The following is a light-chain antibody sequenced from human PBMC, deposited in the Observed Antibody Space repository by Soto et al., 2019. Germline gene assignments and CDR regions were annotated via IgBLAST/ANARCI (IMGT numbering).Light chain of an antibody. CDR2: EVN. CDR1: SSDVGSCNC. J-gene: IGLJ3*02. Sequence: QSALTQPASVSGSPGQSITISCTGTSSDVGSCNCVSWYQQHPGKAPTLMIYEVNKRPSGISNRFSGSKSGNTASLTISGLQAEDEADYYCSSSVGSTNLEFGGGTKLTVL. CDR3: SSSVGSTNLE. V-gene: IGLV2-23*02.